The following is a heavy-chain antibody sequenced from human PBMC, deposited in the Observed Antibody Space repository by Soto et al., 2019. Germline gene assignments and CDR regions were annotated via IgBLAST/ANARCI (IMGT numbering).Heavy chain of an antibody. V-gene: IGHV4-30-2*01. CDR3: ARDYYGMDV. Sequence: SETLSLTCAVSGGPISSGGYSWSWIRQPPGKGLEWIGYIYHSGSTYYNPSLKSRVTISVDRSKNQFSLNLTSVTAADTAVYYCARDYYGMDVWGQGTTVTVSS. CDR2: IYHSGST. CDR1: GGPISSGGYS. J-gene: IGHJ6*02.